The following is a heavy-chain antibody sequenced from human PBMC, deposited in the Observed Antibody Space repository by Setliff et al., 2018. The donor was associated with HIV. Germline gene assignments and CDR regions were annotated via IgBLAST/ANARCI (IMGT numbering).Heavy chain of an antibody. D-gene: IGHD2-2*01. CDR1: GYSMSSGYY. CDR2: VYHTGST. CDR3: ARHAAGPDGPFDY. Sequence: SETLSLTCGVSGYSMSSGYYWGWIRQPPGKGLEWIGNVYHTGSTYYNPSLKSRVTISVDTSKNRFSLKLNSVIAADTAVYYCARHAAGPDGPFDYWGQGTLVTVSS. V-gene: IGHV4-38-2*01. J-gene: IGHJ4*02.